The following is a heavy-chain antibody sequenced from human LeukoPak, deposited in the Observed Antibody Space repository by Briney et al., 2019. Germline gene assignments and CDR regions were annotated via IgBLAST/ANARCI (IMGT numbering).Heavy chain of an antibody. CDR2: IKQDGSEK. V-gene: IGHV3-7*03. CDR3: AKGGGLATVVKGVNYFDY. CDR1: GFTFSSYW. D-gene: IGHD4-23*01. J-gene: IGHJ4*02. Sequence: PGGSLRLSCAASGFTFSSYWMSWVRQAPGKGLEWVANIKQDGSEKYYVDSVKGRFTISRDNSKNTLYLQMNSLRAEDTAVYYCAKGGGLATVVKGVNYFDYWGQGTLVTVSS.